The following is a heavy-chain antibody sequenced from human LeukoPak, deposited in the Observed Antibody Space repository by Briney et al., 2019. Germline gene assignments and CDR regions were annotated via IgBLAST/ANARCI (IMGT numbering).Heavy chain of an antibody. CDR3: ARDLSYYYDSSGSAGWFDP. J-gene: IGHJ5*02. V-gene: IGHV4-61*02. CDR1: GGSISSGSYY. Sequence: SETLSLTCTVSGGSISSGSYYWSWIRQPAGKGLEWIGRIYTSGSTNYNPSLKSRVTISVDTSKNHFSLKLSSVTAADTAVYYCARDLSYYYDSSGSAGWFDPWGQGTLVTVSS. D-gene: IGHD3-22*01. CDR2: IYTSGST.